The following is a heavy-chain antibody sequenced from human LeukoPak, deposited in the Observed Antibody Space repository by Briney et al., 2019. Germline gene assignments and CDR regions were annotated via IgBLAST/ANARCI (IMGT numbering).Heavy chain of an antibody. CDR2: ISYDGSNK. V-gene: IGHV3-30-3*01. J-gene: IGHJ4*02. CDR1: GFTFSSYA. CDR3: ARDSAGTNYYDSSGYFDY. Sequence: GGSLRLSCAASGFTFSSYAMHWVRQAPGKGLEWVAVISYDGSNKYYADSVKGRFTISRDNSKNTLYLQMNSLRAEDTAVYYCARDSAGTNYYDSSGYFDYWGQGTLVTVSS. D-gene: IGHD3-22*01.